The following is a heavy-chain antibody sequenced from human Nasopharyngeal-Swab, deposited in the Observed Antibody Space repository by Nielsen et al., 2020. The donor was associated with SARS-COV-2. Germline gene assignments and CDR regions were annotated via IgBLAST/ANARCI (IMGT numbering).Heavy chain of an antibody. Sequence: GESLKISCAASGFTFSTYWVHWVRQAPGKGLVWVSRINGDGSSTSYADSLKGRFTISRDNAKNTPYLQMNSLRVEDTAVYYCTRAGNYRHDYWGQGTLVTVSS. CDR3: TRAGNYRHDY. J-gene: IGHJ4*02. D-gene: IGHD1-7*01. CDR2: INGDGSST. CDR1: GFTFSTYW. V-gene: IGHV3-74*01.